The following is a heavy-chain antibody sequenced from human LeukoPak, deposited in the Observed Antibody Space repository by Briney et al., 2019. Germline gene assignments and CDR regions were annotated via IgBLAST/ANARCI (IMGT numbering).Heavy chain of an antibody. J-gene: IGHJ5*02. CDR1: GYTFTSYY. D-gene: IGHD3-3*01. CDR3: ARAFGVVTSLDP. CDR2: INPSGGST. V-gene: IGHV1-46*01. Sequence: GASVKVSCKASGYTFTSYYMHWVGQAPGQGREWMGVINPSGGSTSYAQKFQGRVTMTRDTSTSTVYMELSRLRCGDTAVCECARAFGVVTSLDPWGQGTLVTVSS.